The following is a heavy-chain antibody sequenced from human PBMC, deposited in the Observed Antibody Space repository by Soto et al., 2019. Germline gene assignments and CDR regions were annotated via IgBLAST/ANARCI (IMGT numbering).Heavy chain of an antibody. CDR3: ATENYYYYGMDV. J-gene: IGHJ6*02. V-gene: IGHV4-39*01. CDR1: GGSISSSSYY. Sequence: SEAVSLTCTVSGGSISSSSYYWGWIRQPPGKGLEWIGSIYYSGSTYYNPSLKSRVTISVDTSKNQFSLKLSSVTAADTAVYYCATENYYYYGMDVWGQGTTVTVSS. CDR2: IYYSGST.